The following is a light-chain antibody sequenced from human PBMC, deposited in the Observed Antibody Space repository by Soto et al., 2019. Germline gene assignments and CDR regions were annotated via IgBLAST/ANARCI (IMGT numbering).Light chain of an antibody. CDR3: GTWDSSLSAVV. CDR1: SSNIGNNY. CDR2: ENN. V-gene: IGLV1-51*02. J-gene: IGLJ2*01. Sequence: QAVLTQPPSVSAAPGQKVTISCSGSSSNIGNNYVSWYQQLPGTAPKLLIYENNKRPSGIPDRFSGSKSGTSATLGITGLPTWDEADYYCGTWDSSLSAVVFGGGTKVTVL.